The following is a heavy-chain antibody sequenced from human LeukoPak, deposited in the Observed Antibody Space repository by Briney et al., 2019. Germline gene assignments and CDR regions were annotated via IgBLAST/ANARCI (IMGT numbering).Heavy chain of an antibody. CDR1: GFIFNNYG. D-gene: IGHD3-22*01. CDR2: ISNDGGGT. CDR3: AKGSSGYFFDL. V-gene: IGHV3-23*01. J-gene: IGHJ4*02. Sequence: XXXLRLSCTASGFIFNNYGLIWVRQAPGKGLEWVSAISNDGGGTNYADFVKGRFTISRDNSKNTLFLQMNSLRAEDTALYYCAKGSSGYFFDLWGQGTLVTVSS.